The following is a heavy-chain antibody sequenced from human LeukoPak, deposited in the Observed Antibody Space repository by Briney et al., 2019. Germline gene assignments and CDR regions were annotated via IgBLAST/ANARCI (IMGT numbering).Heavy chain of an antibody. CDR3: ARVDPEGWFDP. CDR2: MNPNSGNT. Sequence: ASVKVSCKASGYTFTSYDINWVRQAPGQGLEWMGWMNPNSGNTGYAQKFQGRVTITRNTSISTAYMELSSLRSEDTAVYYCARVDPEGWFDPWGQGTLVTVSS. V-gene: IGHV1-8*01. CDR1: GYTFTSYD. J-gene: IGHJ5*02.